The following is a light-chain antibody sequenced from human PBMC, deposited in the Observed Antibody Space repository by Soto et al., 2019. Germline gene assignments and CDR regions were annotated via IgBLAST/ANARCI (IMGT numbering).Light chain of an antibody. J-gene: IGKJ3*01. V-gene: IGKV1-5*03. CDR3: QQYNSYPPCT. Sequence: DIQMTQSPSTLSASVGDRVTITCRASQSISSWLAWYQQKPGKAPKLLIYKASSLESGVPSRFSGSRSGTEFTLTISSLQPDDVATYYCQQYNSYPPCTFGPGTKVDIK. CDR2: KAS. CDR1: QSISSW.